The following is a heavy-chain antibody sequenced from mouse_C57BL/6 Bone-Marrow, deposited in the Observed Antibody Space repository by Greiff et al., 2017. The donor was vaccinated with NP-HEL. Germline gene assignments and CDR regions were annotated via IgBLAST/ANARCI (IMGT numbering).Heavy chain of an antibody. CDR3: TRYGYYCYYAMDY. CDR2: IDPETGGT. J-gene: IGHJ4*01. Sequence: QVQLKQSGAELVRPGASVTLSCKASGYTFTDYEMHWVKQTPVHGLEWIGAIDPETGGTAYNQKFKGKAILTADKSSSTAYMELRSLTSEDSAVYYCTRYGYYCYYAMDYWGQGTSVTVSS. CDR1: GYTFTDYE. V-gene: IGHV1-15*01. D-gene: IGHD2-3*01.